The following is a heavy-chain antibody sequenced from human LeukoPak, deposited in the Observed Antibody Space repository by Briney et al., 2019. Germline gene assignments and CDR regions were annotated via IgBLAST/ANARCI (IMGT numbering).Heavy chain of an antibody. J-gene: IGHJ3*02. CDR1: GYTFTSYG. V-gene: IGHV1-18*01. Sequence: ASVKVSCKASGYTFTSYGISWARQAPGQGLEWMGWISAYNGNTNYAQKLQGRVTMTTDTSTSTAYMELRSLRSDDTAVYYCARGRITIFGVVTPFDIWGQGTMVTVSS. CDR2: ISAYNGNT. CDR3: ARGRITIFGVVTPFDI. D-gene: IGHD3-3*01.